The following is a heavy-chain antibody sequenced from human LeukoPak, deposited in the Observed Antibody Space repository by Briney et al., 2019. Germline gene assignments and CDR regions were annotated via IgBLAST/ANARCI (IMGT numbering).Heavy chain of an antibody. CDR1: GGSFSGYY. Sequence: SETLSLTCAVYGGSFSGYYWSWIRQPPGKGLEWIGEINHSGSTNYNPSLKSRVTISVDTSKNQFSLKLSSVTAADTAVYYCARLEGVTQGRDIWGQGTMVTVSS. CDR2: INHSGST. V-gene: IGHV4-34*01. J-gene: IGHJ3*02. D-gene: IGHD3-3*01. CDR3: ARLEGVTQGRDI.